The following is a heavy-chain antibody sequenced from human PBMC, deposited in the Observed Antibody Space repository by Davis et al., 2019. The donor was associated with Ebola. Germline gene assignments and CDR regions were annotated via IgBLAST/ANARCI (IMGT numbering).Heavy chain of an antibody. V-gene: IGHV3-53*01. CDR2: IYSGGST. J-gene: IGHJ2*01. CDR3: ARLRDPDWYFDL. CDR1: GFTVSSNY. D-gene: IGHD5-24*01. Sequence: GESLKISCAASGFTVSSNYMSWVRQAPGKGLEWVSVIYSGGSTYYADSVKGRFTISRHNSKNTLYLQMNSLRAEDTAVYYCARLRDPDWYFDLWGRGTLVTVSS.